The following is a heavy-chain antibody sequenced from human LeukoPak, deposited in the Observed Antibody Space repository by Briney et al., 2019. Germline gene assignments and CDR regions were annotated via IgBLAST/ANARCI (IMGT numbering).Heavy chain of an antibody. D-gene: IGHD3-3*01. CDR2: IWYDGSNK. V-gene: IGHV3-33*01. Sequence: GGSLRLSCAAPGFTFSSYGMHWVRQAPGKGLEWVAVIWYDGSNKYYADSVKGRFTISRDNSKNTLYLQMNSLRAEDTAVYYCARDSFGSYYDFWSGSTYWGQGTLVTVSS. J-gene: IGHJ4*02. CDR1: GFTFSSYG. CDR3: ARDSFGSYYDFWSGSTY.